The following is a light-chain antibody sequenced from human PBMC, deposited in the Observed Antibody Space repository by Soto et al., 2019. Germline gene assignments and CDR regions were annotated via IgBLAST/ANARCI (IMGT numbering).Light chain of an antibody. V-gene: IGKV1-5*01. Sequence: DIQMTQSPSTLSASVGDRVTITCRASQSISKWLAWYQQKPGKAPNLLISGASSLESGVPSRFSGTGSGTEFTLTISSLQPDDFASYYCQQYYTYSTFGQGTKVDIK. CDR3: QQYYTYST. J-gene: IGKJ1*01. CDR1: QSISKW. CDR2: GAS.